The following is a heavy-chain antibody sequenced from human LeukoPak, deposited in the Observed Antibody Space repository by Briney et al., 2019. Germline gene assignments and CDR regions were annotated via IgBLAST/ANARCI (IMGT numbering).Heavy chain of an antibody. CDR1: GFTFSSYG. Sequence: PGGSLRLSCAPSGFTFSSYGMHWVRQAPGKGLVWVSRIDNDGGSTTYADSVKGRFTISRDNAKNTLYLQMNSVRAEDTAVYYCARSSYPYYFDYWGQGTLVTVSS. CDR2: IDNDGGST. V-gene: IGHV3-74*01. J-gene: IGHJ4*02. D-gene: IGHD6-6*01. CDR3: ARSSYPYYFDY.